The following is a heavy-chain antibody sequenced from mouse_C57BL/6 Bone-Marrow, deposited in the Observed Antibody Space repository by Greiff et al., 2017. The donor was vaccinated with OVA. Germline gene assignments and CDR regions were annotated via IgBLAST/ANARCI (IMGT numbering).Heavy chain of an antibody. J-gene: IGHJ2*01. Sequence: QVQLQQPGAELVKPGASVKLSCKASGYTFTSYWMHWVKQRPGRGIEWIGRIDPNSGGTKYNEKFKSKATLTVDKPSSTAYMQLSSLTSEDSAVYYCARFFVSLFDYWGQGTTLTVSS. CDR1: GYTFTSYW. D-gene: IGHD6-2*01. CDR2: IDPNSGGT. CDR3: ARFFVSLFDY. V-gene: IGHV1-72*01.